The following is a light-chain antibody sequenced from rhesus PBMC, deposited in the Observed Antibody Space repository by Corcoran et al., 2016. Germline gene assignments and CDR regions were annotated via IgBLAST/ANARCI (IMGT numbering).Light chain of an antibody. Sequence: DIQMTQSPSSLSASVGDRVTITCRASQGITNDLAWYQQKPGETPKPLIFEASSLQSGIPSRFTGSGSGTDFTLTISSLQSEDFATYNCQHYYSTPLSFGQGTKVEIK. CDR1: QGITND. CDR2: EAS. V-gene: IGKV1-25*01. CDR3: QHYYSTPLS. J-gene: IGKJ2*01.